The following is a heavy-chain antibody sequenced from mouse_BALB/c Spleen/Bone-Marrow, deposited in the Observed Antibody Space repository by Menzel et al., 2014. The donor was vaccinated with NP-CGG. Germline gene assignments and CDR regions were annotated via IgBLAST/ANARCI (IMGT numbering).Heavy chain of an antibody. Sequence: VQLQQPGPELVKPGASMKISCKASGYSFTGYTMNWVKQSHGKNLEWIGLINPYNGGTSYNQKFKGKATLTVDKPSSTAYMELLSLTSEDSAVYYCASDYYGSSYGFAYWGQGTLVTVSA. V-gene: IGHV1-18*01. J-gene: IGHJ3*01. CDR1: GYSFTGYT. D-gene: IGHD1-1*01. CDR2: INPYNGGT. CDR3: ASDYYGSSYGFAY.